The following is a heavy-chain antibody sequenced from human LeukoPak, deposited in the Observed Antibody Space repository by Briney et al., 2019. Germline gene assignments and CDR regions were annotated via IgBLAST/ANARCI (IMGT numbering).Heavy chain of an antibody. CDR3: AKDLTVVVITGAFDY. Sequence: GGSLRLSCAASGFTVSSNYMSWVRQAPGKGLEWVSVIYSGGSTYYADSVKGRFTISRDNAKNSLYLQMNSLRAEDTALYYCAKDLTVVVITGAFDYWGQGTLVTVSS. V-gene: IGHV3-53*05. CDR2: IYSGGST. J-gene: IGHJ4*02. CDR1: GFTVSSNY. D-gene: IGHD3-22*01.